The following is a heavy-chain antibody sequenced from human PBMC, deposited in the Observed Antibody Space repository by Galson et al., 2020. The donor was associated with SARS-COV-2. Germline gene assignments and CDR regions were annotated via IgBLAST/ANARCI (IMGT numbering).Heavy chain of an antibody. CDR2: ISAYNANT. Sequence: ASVKVSCKASGYTFTSYGISWVRQAPGQGLEWMGWISAYNANTNYAQKLQGRVTMTTDTSTSTAYMELRSLRSDDTAVYYWGRGPIVVVPAAQSTRVITSQRPRYYYYGMDVWGQGTTVTVSS. CDR3: GRGPIVVVPAAQSTRVITSQRPRYYYYGMDV. D-gene: IGHD2-2*01. J-gene: IGHJ6*02. V-gene: IGHV1-18*01. CDR1: GYTFTSYG.